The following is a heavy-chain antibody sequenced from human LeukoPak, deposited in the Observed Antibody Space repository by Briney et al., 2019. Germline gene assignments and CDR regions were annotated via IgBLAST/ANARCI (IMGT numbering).Heavy chain of an antibody. J-gene: IGHJ4*02. CDR3: AKDGYNGGWYNYFDY. V-gene: IGHV3-43*01. CDR1: GFTFDDYT. D-gene: IGHD6-19*01. CDR2: ITWDGGST. Sequence: PGGSLRLSCAASGFTFDDYTMHWVRQAPGKGLEWVSLITWDGGSTYYADSVKGRFTISRDNSKNSLYLQMNSLRTEDSALYYCAKDGYNGGWYNYFDYWGQGTLVTVSS.